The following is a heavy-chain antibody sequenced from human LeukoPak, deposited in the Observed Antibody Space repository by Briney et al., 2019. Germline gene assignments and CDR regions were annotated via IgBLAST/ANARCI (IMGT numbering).Heavy chain of an antibody. CDR3: ATTDSNGWSDY. V-gene: IGHV4-59*01. J-gene: IGHJ4*02. CDR1: GGSISNYY. D-gene: IGHD6-19*01. CDR2: IYYSGST. Sequence: PSETLSLTCTVSGGSISNYYWNWIRQPPGKGLEWIGYIYYSGSTKYNPSLKSRVTISVDTSKNQFSLKLSSVTAADTAVYYCATTDSNGWSDYWGQGTLVTVSS.